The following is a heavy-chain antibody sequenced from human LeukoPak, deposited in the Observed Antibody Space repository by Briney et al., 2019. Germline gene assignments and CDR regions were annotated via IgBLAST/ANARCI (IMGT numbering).Heavy chain of an antibody. J-gene: IGHJ4*02. D-gene: IGHD6-13*01. CDR2: IYYSGST. CDR1: GGSISSGDYY. CDR3: ARGGSSWYLVEY. V-gene: IGHV4-30-4*08. Sequence: PSETLSLTCTVSGGSISSGDYYWSWIRQPPGKGLEWIGYIYYSGSTYYNPSLQSRVTISVDTSKNQLSLQLSSVTAADTPVYYCARGGSSWYLVEYWGQGTLVTVSS.